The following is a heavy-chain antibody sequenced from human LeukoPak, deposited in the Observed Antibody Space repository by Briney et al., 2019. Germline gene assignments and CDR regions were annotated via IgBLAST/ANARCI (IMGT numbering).Heavy chain of an antibody. CDR1: GFTFSSYW. D-gene: IGHD1-14*01. V-gene: IGHV3-74*01. Sequence: GGSLRLSCAASGFTFSSYWMHWVRRAPGKGLVWVSRINSDGSSTSYADSVKGRFTISRDNAKNTLYLQMNSLRAEDTAVYYCAREPLTGYYFDYWGQGTLVTVSS. CDR2: INSDGSST. J-gene: IGHJ4*02. CDR3: AREPLTGYYFDY.